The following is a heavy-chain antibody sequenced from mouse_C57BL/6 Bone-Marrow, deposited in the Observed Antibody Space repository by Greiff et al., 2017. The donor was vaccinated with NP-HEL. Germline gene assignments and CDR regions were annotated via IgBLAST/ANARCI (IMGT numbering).Heavy chain of an antibody. CDR3: KNGGLLRLFAY. CDR1: GYTFTDYE. Sequence: VQLQQSGAELVRPGASVTLSCKASGYTFTDYEMHWVKQTPVHGLEWIGAIDPETGGTAYNQKFKGKAILTADKSSSTAYMELRSLTSEDSAVYYCKNGGLLRLFAYWGQGTLVTVSA. J-gene: IGHJ3*01. CDR2: IDPETGGT. V-gene: IGHV1-15*01. D-gene: IGHD2-3*01.